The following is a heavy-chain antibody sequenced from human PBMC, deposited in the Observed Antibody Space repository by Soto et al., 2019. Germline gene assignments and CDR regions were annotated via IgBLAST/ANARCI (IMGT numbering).Heavy chain of an antibody. J-gene: IGHJ6*02. Sequence: QVQLVQAGAEVKKPGSSVKVSCKASGGTFSSYAISWVRQAPGQGLEWMGGIIPIFDTANYAQKFQGRGTITADESTRTAYMELSSLRSENTAVYYCARHDCISSSCYYYYYYGMDVWGQGTTVTVSS. CDR3: ARHDCISSSCYYYYYYGMDV. D-gene: IGHD2-15*01. CDR1: GGTFSSYA. CDR2: IIPIFDTA. V-gene: IGHV1-69*12.